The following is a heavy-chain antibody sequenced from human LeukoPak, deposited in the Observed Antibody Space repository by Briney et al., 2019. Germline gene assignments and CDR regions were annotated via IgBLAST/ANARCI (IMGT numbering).Heavy chain of an antibody. CDR2: IYYSGST. D-gene: IGHD6-13*01. CDR3: AREGSSSWDAGWFDP. Sequence: PSETLSLTCTVSGGSISSYYWSWIRQPPGKGLEWIGYIYYSGSTNYNPSLKSRVTISVDTSKNQFSLKLSSVTAADTAVYYCAREGSSSWDAGWFDPWGQGTLVTVSS. V-gene: IGHV4-59*01. CDR1: GGSISSYY. J-gene: IGHJ5*02.